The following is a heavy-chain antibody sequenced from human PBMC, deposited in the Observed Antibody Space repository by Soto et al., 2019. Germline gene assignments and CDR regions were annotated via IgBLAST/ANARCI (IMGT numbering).Heavy chain of an antibody. V-gene: IGHV3-11*01. CDR2: ISSSGSTI. D-gene: IGHD4-17*01. J-gene: IGHJ3*02. CDR1: GFTFSDYY. CDR3: ARVLKTTVNPVDAFDI. Sequence: GGSLRLSCAASGFTFSDYYMSWIRQAPGKGLEWVSYISSSGSTIYYADSVKGRFTISRDNAKNSLYLQMNSLRAEDTAVYYCARVLKTTVNPVDAFDIWGQGTMVTVSS.